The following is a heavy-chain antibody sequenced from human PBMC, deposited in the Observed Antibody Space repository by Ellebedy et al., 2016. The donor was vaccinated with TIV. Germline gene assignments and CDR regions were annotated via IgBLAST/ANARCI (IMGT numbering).Heavy chain of an antibody. D-gene: IGHD3-10*01. CDR2: SGAAGDT. Sequence: PGGSLRLSCAASGFSLTGSDLHWVRRPTGKGLKWVSASGAAGDTYYPDSVRGRFTISRESAKNSFYLQMNSLTAGDTAVYYCARGGPGGDNWFFGLWGRGTQVTVSS. J-gene: IGHJ2*01. V-gene: IGHV3-13*01. CDR3: ARGGPGGDNWFFGL. CDR1: GFSLTGSD.